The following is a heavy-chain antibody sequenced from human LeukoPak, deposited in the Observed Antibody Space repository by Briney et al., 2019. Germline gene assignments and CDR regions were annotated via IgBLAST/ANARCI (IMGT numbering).Heavy chain of an antibody. D-gene: IGHD3-10*01. V-gene: IGHV3-23*01. CDR3: ARDAVRYSGGWVFDY. J-gene: IGHJ4*02. CDR1: GFTFSNFA. Sequence: GGSLRLSCAASGFTFSNFAMSWGRQAPGEGLEWVSAISGSGGSPYYADSVKGRFTISRDNSKNTLYLQMNSVRAEDTAVYYCARDAVRYSGGWVFDYWGQGTLVTVSS. CDR2: ISGSGGSP.